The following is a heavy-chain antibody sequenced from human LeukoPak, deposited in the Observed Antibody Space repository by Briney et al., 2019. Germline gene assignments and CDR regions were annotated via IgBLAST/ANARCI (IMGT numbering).Heavy chain of an antibody. CDR2: MKPDGSER. D-gene: IGHD6-13*01. CDR1: GFTLNTIW. J-gene: IGHJ4*02. CDR3: ARGAAVDY. V-gene: IGHV3-7*01. Sequence: GGSLRLSSAASGFTLNTIWMSWVRRAPGKGLQWVATMKPDGSERYYVDSVKGRFTISRDNAKNTLYLQMNSLRAEDTAVYYCARGAAVDYWGQGALVTVSS.